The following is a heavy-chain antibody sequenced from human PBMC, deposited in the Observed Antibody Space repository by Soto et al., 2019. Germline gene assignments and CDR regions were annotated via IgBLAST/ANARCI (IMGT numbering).Heavy chain of an antibody. V-gene: IGHV4-4*07. CDR3: ARDREAGYNFYYGMDV. CDR2: IYTSASI. Sequence: SETLSLTCSVSGADINTYSWTWIRQPAGKGLEWIGRIYTSASINYNPSLRGRVTLSVDTSTNQVSLKLASVTAADTAVYYCARDREAGYNFYYGMDVWGQGTTVTVS. D-gene: IGHD6-19*01. J-gene: IGHJ6*02. CDR1: GADINTYS.